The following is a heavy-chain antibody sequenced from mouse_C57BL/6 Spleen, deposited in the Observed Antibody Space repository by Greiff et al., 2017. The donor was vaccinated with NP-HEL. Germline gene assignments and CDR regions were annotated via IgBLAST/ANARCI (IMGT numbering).Heavy chain of an antibody. J-gene: IGHJ4*01. CDR1: GFSLTSYA. D-gene: IGHD2-4*01. Sequence: VMLVESGPGLVAPSQSLSITCTVSGFSLTSYAISWVRQPPGKGLEWLGVIWTGGGTNYNSALKSRLSISKDNSNSQVFLKMNSLQTDDTARYYCATSYDYDVGDYAMDYWGQGTSVTVSS. V-gene: IGHV2-9-1*01. CDR2: IWTGGGT. CDR3: ATSYDYDVGDYAMDY.